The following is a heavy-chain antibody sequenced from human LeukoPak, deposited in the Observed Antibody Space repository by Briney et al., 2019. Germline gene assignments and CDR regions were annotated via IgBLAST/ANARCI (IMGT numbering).Heavy chain of an antibody. V-gene: IGHV3-9*01. D-gene: IGHD3-9*01. CDR3: ASLGTLVP. Sequence: PGGSLRLSCAASGFTFDDYVMNWVRQAPGKGLEWVSGISWNNGTIGYADSVKGRFTISRDNAKNTLYLQMNSLRDEDTAVYYCASLGTLVPWGQGTLVTVSS. CDR1: GFTFDDYV. CDR2: ISWNNGTI. J-gene: IGHJ5*02.